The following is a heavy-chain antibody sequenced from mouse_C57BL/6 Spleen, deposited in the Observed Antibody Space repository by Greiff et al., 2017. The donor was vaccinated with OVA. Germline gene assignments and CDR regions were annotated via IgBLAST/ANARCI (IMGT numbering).Heavy chain of an antibody. J-gene: IGHJ4*01. Sequence: VKLQQPGAELVKPGASVKLSCKASGYTFTSYWMHWVKQRPGRGLEWIGRIDPNSGGTKYNEKFKSKATLTVDKPSSTAYMQLSSLTSEDSAVYYCARYDGYLSYAMDYWGQGTSVTVSS. CDR1: GYTFTSYW. CDR3: ARYDGYLSYAMDY. D-gene: IGHD2-2*01. CDR2: IDPNSGGT. V-gene: IGHV1-72*01.